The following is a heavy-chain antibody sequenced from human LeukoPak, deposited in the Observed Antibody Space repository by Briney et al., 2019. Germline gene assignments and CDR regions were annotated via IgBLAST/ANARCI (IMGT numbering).Heavy chain of an antibody. V-gene: IGHV3-30*02. J-gene: IGHJ5*02. Sequence: GGSLRLSCAASGFTFSSYGMHWIRQAPGKGLEWVAFIRYDGSNKYYVDSVKGRFTISRDNSKNTLSLQMSSLRAEDTAVYFCAKDAFRGYSYGYRVSMVWFDQWGQGILVTVSS. D-gene: IGHD5-18*01. CDR3: AKDAFRGYSYGYRVSMVWFDQ. CDR1: GFTFSSYG. CDR2: IRYDGSNK.